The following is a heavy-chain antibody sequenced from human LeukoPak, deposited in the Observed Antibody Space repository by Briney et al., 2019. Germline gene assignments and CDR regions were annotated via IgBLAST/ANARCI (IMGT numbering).Heavy chain of an antibody. Sequence: GASVKLCCSAAAYPFTGYDMHWVRQAPGKALEWMGWNSPNSGRTNYAQKFQGWVTMTRDTSISTAYMELSRLRSDDTAVYYCARERSVYFDYWGQGTLVTVSS. J-gene: IGHJ4*02. CDR2: NSPNSGRT. CDR1: AYPFTGYD. CDR3: ARERSVYFDY. V-gene: IGHV1-2*04.